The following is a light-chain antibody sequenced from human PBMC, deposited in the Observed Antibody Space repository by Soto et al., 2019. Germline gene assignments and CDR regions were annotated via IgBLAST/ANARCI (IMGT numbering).Light chain of an antibody. CDR2: DDS. CDR1: NIGSRS. CDR3: QVWDTTSDHWM. V-gene: IGLV3-21*02. J-gene: IGLJ3*02. Sequence: SYVLTQPPSVSVAPRQTATITCGGNNIGSRSVHWYQQKSGQAPVLVVFDDSVRPSGIPERISGYNSGNTATLTISGVEAGDEADYYCQVWDTTSDHWMFGGGTKLTVL.